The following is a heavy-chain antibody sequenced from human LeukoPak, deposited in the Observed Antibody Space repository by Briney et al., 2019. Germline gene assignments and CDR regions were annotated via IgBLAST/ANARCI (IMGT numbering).Heavy chain of an antibody. V-gene: IGHV3-30*04. Sequence: GGSLRLSCAASGFTFSSYAMHWVRQAPGKGLEWVAVISYDGSNKYYADSVKGRFTISRDNSKNTLYLQMNSLRAEDTAVYYCARGDYYGSGSYYNHYYYYGMDVWGQGTTVTVSS. CDR1: GFTFSSYA. D-gene: IGHD3-10*01. CDR3: ARGDYYGSGSYYNHYYYYGMDV. J-gene: IGHJ6*02. CDR2: ISYDGSNK.